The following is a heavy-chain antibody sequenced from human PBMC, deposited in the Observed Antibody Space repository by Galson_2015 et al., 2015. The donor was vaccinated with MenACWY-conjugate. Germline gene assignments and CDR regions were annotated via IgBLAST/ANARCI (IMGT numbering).Heavy chain of an antibody. D-gene: IGHD5-12*01. CDR2: ITGSGGTT. Sequence: SLRLSCAVSGFTFSNYNMNWVRQAPGKGLEWVSAITGSGGTTYYADSVKGRFTISRDNSKNTLNLQMSSLRAEDTALYYCARSTLGWLRNPLYWGQGTLVTVSS. CDR1: GFTFSNYN. J-gene: IGHJ4*02. V-gene: IGHV3-23*01. CDR3: ARSTLGWLRNPLY.